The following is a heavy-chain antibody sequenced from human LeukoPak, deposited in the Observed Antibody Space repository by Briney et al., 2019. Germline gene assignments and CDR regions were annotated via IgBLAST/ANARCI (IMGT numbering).Heavy chain of an antibody. CDR1: GYTFTGYY. Sequence: ASVKVSCKASGYTFTGYYMHWVRQAPGQGLEWMGWINPNSGGTNYAQKFQGRVTMTRDTSISTAYMELSRLRSDDTAVYYCARVFRRMITFGGVIAHRAFGYWGQGTLVTVSS. CDR2: INPNSGGT. V-gene: IGHV1-2*02. J-gene: IGHJ4*02. D-gene: IGHD3-16*02. CDR3: ARVFRRMITFGGVIAHRAFGY.